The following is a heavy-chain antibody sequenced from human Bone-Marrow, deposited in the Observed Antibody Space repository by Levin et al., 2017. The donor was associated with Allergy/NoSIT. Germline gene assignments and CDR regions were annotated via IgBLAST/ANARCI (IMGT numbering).Heavy chain of an antibody. J-gene: IGHJ6*03. CDR3: TRDYMATFPHYYYYMDV. V-gene: IGHV3-49*04. CDR1: GFNFGDYA. CDR2: IRSETYGGTT. Sequence: PGGSLRLSCTASGFNFGDYAVSWVRQAPGKGLEWVGFIRSETYGGTTEYAASVKGRFTISRDDSKSIAYLQMDSLNTEDTAVYYCTRDYMATFPHYYYYMDVWGKGTPVTVSS. D-gene: IGHD2/OR15-2a*01.